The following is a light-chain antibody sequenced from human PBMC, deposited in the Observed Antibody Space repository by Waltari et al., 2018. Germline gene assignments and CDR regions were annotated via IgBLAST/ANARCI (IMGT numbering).Light chain of an antibody. CDR3: QQNSNWLT. CDR1: QSVSSS. J-gene: IGKJ4*01. Sequence: EIVMTQSPATLSLSPGERATLSCRASQSVSSSLAWYQQKPGQAPRLLIYGASSRATCIPDRFSGSGSGTEFTLTISSLEPEDVAVYYCQQNSNWLTFGGGTKVEIK. CDR2: GAS. V-gene: IGKV3D-15*01.